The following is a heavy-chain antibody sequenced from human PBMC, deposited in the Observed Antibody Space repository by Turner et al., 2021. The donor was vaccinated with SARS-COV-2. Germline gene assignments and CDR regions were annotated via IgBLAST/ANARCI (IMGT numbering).Heavy chain of an antibody. V-gene: IGHV3-9*01. CDR1: GFTFDDYA. CDR2: ISWSSANI. D-gene: IGHD4-17*01. Sequence: EVQLVESGGGLVQPGRSLRRSCAAYGFTFDDYAMPLVRQAPGKGLEWVSGISWSSANIGYADSVKGRFTISRDNAKNSLYLQMNSLRAEDTALYYCAKVPATSVVPFYFDHWGQGIPVTVSS. CDR3: AKVPATSVVPFYFDH. J-gene: IGHJ4*02.